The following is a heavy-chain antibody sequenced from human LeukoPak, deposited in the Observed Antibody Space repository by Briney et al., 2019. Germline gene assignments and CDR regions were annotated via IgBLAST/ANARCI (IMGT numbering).Heavy chain of an antibody. CDR1: GFTFSSYG. CDR3: AKARYFDWLFIDY. D-gene: IGHD3-9*01. Sequence: AGGSLRLSCAASGFTFSSYGMHWVRQAPGKGLEWVAVISYDGSNKYYADSVKGRFTISRDNSKNTLYPQMNSLRAEDTAVYYCAKARYFDWLFIDYWGQGTLVTVSS. V-gene: IGHV3-30*18. J-gene: IGHJ4*02. CDR2: ISYDGSNK.